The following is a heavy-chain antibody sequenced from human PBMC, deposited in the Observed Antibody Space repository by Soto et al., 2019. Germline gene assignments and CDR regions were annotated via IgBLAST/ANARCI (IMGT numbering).Heavy chain of an antibody. J-gene: IGHJ3*02. CDR2: ISSYNGDT. Sequence: ASVKVSCKASGYTFTRSGISWVRQAPGQGPEWMGWISSYNGDTNYAQTFQGRVTMTTDTSTSTAYMELRSLGSDWPTDAFDIWGQGTMVTVSS. V-gene: IGHV1-18*01. CDR3: I. CDR1: GYTFTRSG.